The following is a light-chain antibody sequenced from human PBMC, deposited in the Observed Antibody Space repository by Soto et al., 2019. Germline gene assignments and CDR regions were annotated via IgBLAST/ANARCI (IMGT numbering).Light chain of an antibody. CDR2: EVT. J-gene: IGLJ1*01. V-gene: IGLV2-8*01. CDR1: SSDIGDYNC. CDR3: SSYAGKNNYV. Sequence: QSVLTQPPSASGSPGQSVTFSCTGTSSDIGDYNCVSWYQQHPGKAPKLMIYEVTKRPSGVPDRFSGSKSGNTASLTVSGLQDDDEADYYCSSYAGKNNYVFGTGTKVTVL.